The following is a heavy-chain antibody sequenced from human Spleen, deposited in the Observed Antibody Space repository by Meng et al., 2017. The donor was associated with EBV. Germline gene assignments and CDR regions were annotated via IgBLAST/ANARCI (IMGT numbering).Heavy chain of an antibody. Sequence: QVELKHWGAGPLTPSETLSLTCGIHGGSFSGYYWSWLRQPPGKGLEWIGEIHYGGSTKYNPSLESRATISGDTSKNQFSLILTSVTAADTAVYYCARDTEAPGTWFDYWGQGALVTVSS. V-gene: IGHV4-34*01. CDR2: IHYGGST. CDR3: ARDTEAPGTWFDY. D-gene: IGHD6-13*01. CDR1: GGSFSGYY. J-gene: IGHJ4*02.